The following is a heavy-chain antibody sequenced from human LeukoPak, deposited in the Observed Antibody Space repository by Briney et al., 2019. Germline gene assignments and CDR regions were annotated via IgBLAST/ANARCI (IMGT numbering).Heavy chain of an antibody. CDR3: ARGLVGATDYFDY. J-gene: IGHJ4*02. D-gene: IGHD1-26*01. CDR1: GFTFSSYA. CDR2: ISGSGGST. Sequence: GGSLRPSCAASGFTFSSYAMSWVRQAPGKGLEWVSAISGSGGSTYYADSVKGRFTISRDNSKNTLYLQMNSLRAEDTAVYYCARGLVGATDYFDYWGQGTLVTVSS. V-gene: IGHV3-23*01.